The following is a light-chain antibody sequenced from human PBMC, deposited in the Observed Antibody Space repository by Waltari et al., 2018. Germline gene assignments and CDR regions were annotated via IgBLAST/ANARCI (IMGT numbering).Light chain of an antibody. V-gene: IGKV3-15*01. Sequence: EIVMTQSPGTLSVSPGERAPPACRASQTIGTKLAWYQQKPGQAPRLLIYGASTRATGIPVRFSGSGSGTEFTLTISSLQSEDFAVYYCQQHNNWPPWTFGQGTKVEIK. J-gene: IGKJ1*01. CDR1: QTIGTK. CDR3: QQHNNWPPWT. CDR2: GAS.